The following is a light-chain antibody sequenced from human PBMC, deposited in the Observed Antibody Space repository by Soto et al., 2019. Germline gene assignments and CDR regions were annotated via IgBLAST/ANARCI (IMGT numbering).Light chain of an antibody. CDR3: QAYDYSLAASV. CDR2: GNR. CDR1: SSNLGAGYD. V-gene: IGLV1-40*01. J-gene: IGLJ3*02. Sequence: QSVLTQPPSVSGAPGQRVTIPCTGTSSNLGAGYDVHWYQQLPGTAPKLVIYGNRNRPSGVPERFSGSKSGTSAALAITGLQAEDEGDYYCQAYDYSLAASVFGGGTKLTVL.